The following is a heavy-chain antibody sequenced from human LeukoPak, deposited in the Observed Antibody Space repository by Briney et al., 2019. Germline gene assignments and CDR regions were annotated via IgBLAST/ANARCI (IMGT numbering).Heavy chain of an antibody. Sequence: GGSLRLSCAASGFTFSSYAMSWVRQAPGKGLEWVSAISGSGGSTYYADSVKGRFTISRHNSKNTLYLQMNSLRAEDTAVYYCASYHSYGDYLFDYWGQGTLVTVSS. CDR3: ASYHSYGDYLFDY. J-gene: IGHJ4*02. V-gene: IGHV3-23*01. CDR2: ISGSGGST. CDR1: GFTFSSYA. D-gene: IGHD4-17*01.